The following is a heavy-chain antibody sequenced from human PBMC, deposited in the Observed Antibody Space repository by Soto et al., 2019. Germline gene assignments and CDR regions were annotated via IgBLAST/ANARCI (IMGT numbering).Heavy chain of an antibody. V-gene: IGHV4-31*03. Sequence: PSETLSLTCTVSGGSIRSGGSYWSWVRQNPRRGLEWIGNIYYSGNTYYNPSLTSRLTISVDTSKNQFSLNLSSVTAADTAVYYCARDRLMATAGTARHYFGLDVWGQGTTVTVSS. CDR3: ARDRLMATAGTARHYFGLDV. J-gene: IGHJ6*02. CDR2: IYYSGNT. CDR1: GGSIRSGGSY. D-gene: IGHD5-18*01.